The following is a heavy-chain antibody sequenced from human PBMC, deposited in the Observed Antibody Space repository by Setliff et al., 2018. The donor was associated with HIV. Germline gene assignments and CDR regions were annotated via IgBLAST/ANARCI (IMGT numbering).Heavy chain of an antibody. CDR3: ARDFRLPVDAGLYYSYYMDV. V-gene: IGHV5-51*01. D-gene: IGHD2-15*01. CDR1: GYSFTTNW. J-gene: IGHJ6*03. Sequence: GESLKISCKASGYSFTTNWIGWVRQVHGKGLEWMGIIYPDDSDTWYSPSFKGQVVMSVDKSINTAYLQWISLKASDAAMYYCARDFRLPVDAGLYYSYYMDVWGRGTTVTVSS. CDR2: IYPDDSDT.